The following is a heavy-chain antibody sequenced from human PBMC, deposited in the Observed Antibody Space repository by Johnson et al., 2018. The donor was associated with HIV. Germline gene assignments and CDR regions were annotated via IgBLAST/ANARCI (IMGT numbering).Heavy chain of an antibody. Sequence: QVQLVESGGGLVQPGGSLSLSCTASGFTFSTYAMHWVRPAPGKGLAWVAIISVDGSNTYYEDSVKGRFTISRDNSKNTRYLQLNSLRAEDTAVYYCARGEGYSGSYHRRDAFDIWGQGTMVTVSS. CDR3: ARGEGYSGSYHRRDAFDI. V-gene: IGHV3-30*04. D-gene: IGHD1-26*01. CDR2: ISVDGSNT. J-gene: IGHJ3*02. CDR1: GFTFSTYA.